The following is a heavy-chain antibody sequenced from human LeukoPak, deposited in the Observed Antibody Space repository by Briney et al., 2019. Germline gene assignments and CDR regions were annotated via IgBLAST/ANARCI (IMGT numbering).Heavy chain of an antibody. V-gene: IGHV3-15*01. J-gene: IGHJ4*02. CDR3: TREQLVASH. D-gene: IGHD1-1*01. CDR2: IKSRTDGGTT. Sequence: GGSLRLSCAASGFTFNNAWMSWVRQAPGKGLEWVGHIKSRTDGGTTDYAAPVKGRFTISRDDSKNTLYLQMNSLKTEDTAVYYCTREQLVASHWGQGTLVTVPS. CDR1: GFTFNNAW.